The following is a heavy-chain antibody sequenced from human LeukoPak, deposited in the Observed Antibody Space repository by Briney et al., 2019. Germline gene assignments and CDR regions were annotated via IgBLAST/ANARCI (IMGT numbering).Heavy chain of an antibody. Sequence: SVKVSCKASGGTFSSSAISWVRQAPGQGLEWMGRIIPILGIANYAQKFQGRVTITADKSTSTAYMELSSLRSEDTAVYYCASLGGSGYWGQGTLVTVSS. CDR3: ASLGGSGY. J-gene: IGHJ4*02. V-gene: IGHV1-69*04. CDR1: GGTFSSSA. D-gene: IGHD3-16*01. CDR2: IIPILGIA.